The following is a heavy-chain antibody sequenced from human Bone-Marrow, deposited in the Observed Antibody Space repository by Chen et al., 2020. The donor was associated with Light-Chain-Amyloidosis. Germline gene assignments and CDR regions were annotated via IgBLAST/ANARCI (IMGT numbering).Heavy chain of an antibody. V-gene: IGHV3-9*01. CDR1: GFTFDDYA. J-gene: IGHJ3*01. CDR3: AKDLGSGDYHRSGYYHFDFLDV. CDR2: ISWNSGSI. Sequence: EVQLVESGGGLVQPGRSLRLPCAASGFTFDDYAMHWVRQAPGKGLAWVAGISWNSGSIGYADSLKGRITISRDNAESSLYLEVHSLRPEDTAFYYCAKDLGSGDYHRSGYYHFDFLDVWGRGTMVTVSS. D-gene: IGHD3-22*01.